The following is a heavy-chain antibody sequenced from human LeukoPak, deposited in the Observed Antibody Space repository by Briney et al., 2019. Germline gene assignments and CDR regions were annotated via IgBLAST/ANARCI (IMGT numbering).Heavy chain of an antibody. CDR2: IYPGDSDT. V-gene: IGHV5-51*01. J-gene: IGHJ4*02. D-gene: IGHD2-2*01. CDR3: ARCPTSWYSFFDY. Sequence: ESLKISCKGSGYSFTSYWIGWVRQMPGKGLEWMGIIYPGDSDTRYSPSFQGQVTISADRSISTAYLQWSSLKASDTAMYYCARCPTSWYSFFDYWGQGTLVTVSS. CDR1: GYSFTSYW.